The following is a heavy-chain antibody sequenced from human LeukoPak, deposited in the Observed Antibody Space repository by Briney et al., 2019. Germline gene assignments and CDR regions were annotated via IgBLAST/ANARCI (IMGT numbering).Heavy chain of an antibody. CDR3: ARLPKYSRPLDY. CDR2: MNPNSGNT. J-gene: IGHJ4*02. D-gene: IGHD6-6*01. Sequence: ASVKVSCKASGYTFSSYDINWVRQATGQGLEWMGWMNPNSGNTAYAQKFQGRVTISRDTSISTAYMELSSLRSEDTAVYYCARLPKYSRPLDYWGQGTLVTVSS. V-gene: IGHV1-8*02. CDR1: GYTFSSYD.